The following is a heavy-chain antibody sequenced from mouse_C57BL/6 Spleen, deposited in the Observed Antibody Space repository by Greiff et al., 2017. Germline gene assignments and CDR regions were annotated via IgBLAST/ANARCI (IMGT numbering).Heavy chain of an antibody. V-gene: IGHV5-16*01. J-gene: IGHJ1*03. Sequence: EVQLVESEGGLVQPGSSMKLSCTASGFTFSDYYMAWVRQVPEKGLEWVANINYDGSSTYYLDSLKSRFIISRDNAKNILYLQMSSLKSEDTATYYCARSPVAYWYFDVWGTGTTVTVSS. CDR3: ARSPVAYWYFDV. CDR2: INYDGSST. CDR1: GFTFSDYY. D-gene: IGHD1-1*01.